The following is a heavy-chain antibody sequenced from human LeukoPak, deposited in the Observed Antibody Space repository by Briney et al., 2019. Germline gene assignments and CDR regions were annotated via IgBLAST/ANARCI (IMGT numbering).Heavy chain of an antibody. CDR2: ISSSGTTI. J-gene: IGHJ4*02. Sequence: PGGSLRLSCAASEFTFSDYYMSWVRQAPGKGLEWVSCISSSGTTIHYADSVKGRFTISRDNAKNSLYLQMNSLRAEDTAVYYCARDRHYDSSGYYGYWGQGTLVTVSS. V-gene: IGHV3-11*01. CDR1: EFTFSDYY. D-gene: IGHD3-22*01. CDR3: ARDRHYDSSGYYGY.